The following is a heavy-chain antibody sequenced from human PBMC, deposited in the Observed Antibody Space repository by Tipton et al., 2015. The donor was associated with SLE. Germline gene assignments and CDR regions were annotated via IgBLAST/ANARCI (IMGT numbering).Heavy chain of an antibody. J-gene: IGHJ4*02. CDR3: ASFPLSLRPPLY. CDR2: IYTSGNT. Sequence: TLSLTCNVSGGSISSRNYYWSWIRQPAGKRLEWIGHIYTSGNTNYNPSLKSRVTISLDTSKNQFSLRLTSVTAADTAVYYCASFPLSLRPPLYWGQGTLVTVSS. V-gene: IGHV4-61*09. CDR1: GGSISSRNYY. D-gene: IGHD4-17*01.